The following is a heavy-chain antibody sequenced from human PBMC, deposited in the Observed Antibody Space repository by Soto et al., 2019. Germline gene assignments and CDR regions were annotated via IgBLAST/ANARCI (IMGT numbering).Heavy chain of an antibody. Sequence: QVQLQQWGAGLLKPSETLSLTCAVYGGSFSGYYWNWIRQPPGKGLEWIGEINHSGITNYNPSLKIRVTISLDTSKSQFSLKLSSVTAADTAVYYCAVDGARIGYWGPGTLVTVSS. V-gene: IGHV4-34*01. D-gene: IGHD2-15*01. CDR2: INHSGIT. CDR1: GGSFSGYY. CDR3: AVDGARIGY. J-gene: IGHJ4*02.